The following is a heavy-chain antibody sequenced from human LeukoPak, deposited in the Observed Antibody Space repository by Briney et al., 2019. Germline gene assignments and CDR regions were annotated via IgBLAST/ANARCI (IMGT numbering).Heavy chain of an antibody. D-gene: IGHD3-22*01. J-gene: IGHJ4*02. V-gene: IGHV4-34*01. CDR3: ARRRGDGDSSGYYYDFFDY. CDR2: INHSGST. Sequence: SETLSLTCAVDGGSFSADFWTWIRQPPGKGLEWIGEINHSGSTNYNPSLRSRVTTSIDTSRNQFSLNLNSVTAADTAVYYCARRRGDGDSSGYYYDFFDYWGQGILVTVSS. CDR1: GGSFSADF.